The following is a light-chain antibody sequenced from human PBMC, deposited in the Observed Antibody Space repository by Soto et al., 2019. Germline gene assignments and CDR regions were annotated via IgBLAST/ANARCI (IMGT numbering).Light chain of an antibody. V-gene: IGKV3-15*01. CDR3: QQYDDWLRLT. J-gene: IGKJ5*01. CDR2: GAS. Sequence: EIVMTQSPATLSVSPGERATLSCRASQSVRRDLAWYQQRPGQAPRLLIYGASTRASGIPARFSGSGSGTEFTLTISSLQSEDFAVYFCQQYDDWLRLTFGGGTRLEIK. CDR1: QSVRRD.